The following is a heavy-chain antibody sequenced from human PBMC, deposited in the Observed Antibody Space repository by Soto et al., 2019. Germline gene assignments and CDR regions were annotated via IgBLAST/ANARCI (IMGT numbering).Heavy chain of an antibody. D-gene: IGHD4-17*01. J-gene: IGHJ4*02. Sequence: QVQLQESGPGLVKPSETLSLTCTVSGGSVSSGSYYWSWIRQPPGKGLEWIGYIYYSGSTNYNPSLKCRVTISVDTSKNQFSLKLSSVTAADTAVYYCASSHLDLDYGDYLDYWGQGTLVTVSS. CDR3: ASSHLDLDYGDYLDY. CDR2: IYYSGST. V-gene: IGHV4-61*01. CDR1: GGSVSSGSYY.